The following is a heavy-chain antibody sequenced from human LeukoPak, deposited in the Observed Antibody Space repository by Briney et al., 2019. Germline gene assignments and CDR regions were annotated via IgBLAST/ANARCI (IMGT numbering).Heavy chain of an antibody. CDR2: ISYDGSNK. J-gene: IGHJ4*02. CDR3: AYYGSGSHYLSYFDY. Sequence: PGGSLRLSCAASGFTFSSYGMHWVRQAPGKGLEWVAVISYDGSNKYYADSVKGRFTISRDNSKNTLYLQMNSLRAEDTAVYYCAYYGSGSHYLSYFDYWGQGTLVTVSS. V-gene: IGHV3-30*03. D-gene: IGHD3-10*01. CDR1: GFTFSSYG.